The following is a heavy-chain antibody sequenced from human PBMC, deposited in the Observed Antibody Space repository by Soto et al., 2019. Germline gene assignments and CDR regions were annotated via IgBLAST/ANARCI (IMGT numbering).Heavy chain of an antibody. Sequence: GGSLRLSCAASGFIFSGYGMHWVRQAPGKGLEWVSVIWYDGSNKYYVDSVKGRFTISRDNSKNTLYLQMNSLRAEDTAVYYCARAVGATTGYYFDYWGQGTLVTVSS. CDR2: IWYDGSNK. D-gene: IGHD1-26*01. CDR3: ARAVGATTGYYFDY. V-gene: IGHV3-33*01. CDR1: GFIFSGYG. J-gene: IGHJ4*02.